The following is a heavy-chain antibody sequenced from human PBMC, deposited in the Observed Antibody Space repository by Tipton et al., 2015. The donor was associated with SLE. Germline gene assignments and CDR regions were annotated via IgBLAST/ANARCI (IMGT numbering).Heavy chain of an antibody. V-gene: IGHV4-34*01. CDR3: SRDAYDSSDYRRGGALDF. CDR2: INHSGST. J-gene: IGHJ3*01. D-gene: IGHD3-22*01. CDR1: GGSFSGYY. Sequence: TLSLTCAVYGGSFSGYYWSWIRQPPGKGLEWIGDINHSGSTNYNPSLKSRVTISVDTSKNQFSLTLSSMTAADTAVYYCSRDAYDSSDYRRGGALDFWGRGTMVTVSS.